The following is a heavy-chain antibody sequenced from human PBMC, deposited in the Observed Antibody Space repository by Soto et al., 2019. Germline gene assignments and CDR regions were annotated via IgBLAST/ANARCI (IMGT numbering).Heavy chain of an antibody. D-gene: IGHD1-1*01. J-gene: IGHJ6*02. CDR3: ARELPQRQGRNMDV. CDR1: GGSMTTGDQY. Sequence: NPSETLSLTCTVTGGSMTTGDQYWTWIRHRPGEGLEWFGYINHRGSLYYNPSLESRVSMSVDTSKNQFSLNLSSVTAADTAVYYCARELPQRQGRNMDVWGRGTTVTVSS. CDR2: INHRGSL. V-gene: IGHV4-31*03.